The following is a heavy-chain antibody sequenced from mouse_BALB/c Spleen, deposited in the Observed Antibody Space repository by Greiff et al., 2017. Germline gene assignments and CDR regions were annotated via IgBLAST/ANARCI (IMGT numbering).Heavy chain of an antibody. CDR1: GFTFSSYA. Sequence: VQLQQSGGGLVKPGGSLKLSCAASGFTFSSYAMSWVRQTPEKRLEWVATISSGGSYTYYPDSVKGRFTISRDNAKNTLYLQMSSLRSEDTAMYYCARQDYGNPPFAYWGQGTLVTVSA. CDR3: ARQDYGNPPFAY. D-gene: IGHD2-1*01. CDR2: ISSGGSYT. V-gene: IGHV5-9-3*01. J-gene: IGHJ3*01.